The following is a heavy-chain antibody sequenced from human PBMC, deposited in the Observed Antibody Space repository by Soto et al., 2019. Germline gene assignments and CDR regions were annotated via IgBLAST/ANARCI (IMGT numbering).Heavy chain of an antibody. CDR1: GFTFSSYS. CDR3: ARLIVGADFDF. D-gene: IGHD1-26*01. Sequence: GGSLRLSCAASGFTFSSYSMNWVRQAPGQGLEWIALISSTSSYTAYSKSVKGRFSISRDNAKNSLSLQMLNLGVDDRALYYCARLIVGADFDFWGQGTLVTVSS. J-gene: IGHJ4*02. CDR2: ISSTSSYT. V-gene: IGHV3-21*04.